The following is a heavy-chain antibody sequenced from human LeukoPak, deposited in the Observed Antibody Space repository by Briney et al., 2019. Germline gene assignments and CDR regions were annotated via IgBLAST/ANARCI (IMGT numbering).Heavy chain of an antibody. Sequence: PGGSLRVSCAASGFTFSTYAFSWVRQAPGKGLEWVSVIYSGGSTYYADSVKGRFTISRDNSKNTLYLQMNSLRAEDTAVYYCARGVEGVVRGVKPYFDYWGQGTLVTVSS. D-gene: IGHD3-10*01. CDR3: ARGVEGVVRGVKPYFDY. CDR2: IYSGGST. J-gene: IGHJ4*02. V-gene: IGHV3-66*01. CDR1: GFTFSTYA.